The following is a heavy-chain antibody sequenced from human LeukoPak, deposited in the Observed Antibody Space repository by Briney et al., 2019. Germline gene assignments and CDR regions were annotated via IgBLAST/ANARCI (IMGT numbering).Heavy chain of an antibody. D-gene: IGHD3-10*02. CDR2: VTSNGDTT. CDR3: VKDHSCSVDY. J-gene: IGHJ4*02. V-gene: IGHV3-64D*06. CDR1: GFTFRNCN. Sequence: GGSLRLSCSASGFTFRNCNLHWVRQAPGKGPEYVSAVTSNGDTTYYADSVKGRFTISRDNSKNTLYLQMSSLRAEDTAVYYCVKDHSCSVDYSDQRTLVTVSS.